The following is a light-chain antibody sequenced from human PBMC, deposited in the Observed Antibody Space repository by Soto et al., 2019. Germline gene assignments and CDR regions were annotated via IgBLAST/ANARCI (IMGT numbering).Light chain of an antibody. CDR3: EKYNSAPF. CDR2: AAS. Sequence: DIQMTQSPSSLSASVGDRVTITCRASQGISNYLAWYQQKPGKVPKLLIYAASTLKSGVPSRFSGSGSGTDFTLTISSLQPEDVATYYCEKYNSAPFFGPWTKVDIK. CDR1: QGISNY. J-gene: IGKJ3*01. V-gene: IGKV1-27*01.